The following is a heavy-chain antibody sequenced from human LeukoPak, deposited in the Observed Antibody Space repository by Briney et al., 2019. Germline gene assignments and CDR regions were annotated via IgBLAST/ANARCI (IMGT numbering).Heavy chain of an antibody. CDR2: IYLSGRT. J-gene: IGHJ4*02. D-gene: IGHD3-10*01. CDR3: ARGGAEEFGEYDVFDY. Sequence: PSQTLSLTCAVSGGSISSGSYSWSWIRQPPGKGLEWIGYIYLSGRTYYNPSLKTRVTISVDRSKNQFSLRLSSVTAADTAVYYCARGGAEEFGEYDVFDYWGQGTLVTVSS. V-gene: IGHV4-30-2*01. CDR1: GGSISSGSYS.